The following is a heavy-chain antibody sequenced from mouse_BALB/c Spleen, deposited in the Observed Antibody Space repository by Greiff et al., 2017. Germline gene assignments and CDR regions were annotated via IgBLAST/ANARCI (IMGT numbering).Heavy chain of an antibody. Sequence: EVQLQQSGPELVKPGASVKMSCKASGYTFTSYVMHWVKQKPGQGLEWIGYINPYNDGTKYNEKFKGKATLTADKSSSTAYMELSSLTSEDSAVYYCARDGDLRGSSSYAMDYWGQGTSVTVS. V-gene: IGHV1-14*01. J-gene: IGHJ4*01. CDR3: ARDGDLRGSSSYAMDY. CDR1: GYTFTSYV. D-gene: IGHD1-1*01. CDR2: INPYNDGT.